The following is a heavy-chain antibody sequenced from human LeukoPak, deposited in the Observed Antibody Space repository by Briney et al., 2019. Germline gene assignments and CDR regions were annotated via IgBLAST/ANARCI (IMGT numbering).Heavy chain of an antibody. J-gene: IGHJ4*02. CDR1: GFTFSSNY. Sequence: GGSLRLSCAASGFTFSSNYMSWVRQAPGKGLEWVSGVGPSGARTYYADSVKGRFTVSRDNSKNMVFLQMNSLRAEDTAIYYCAKDDAYLQYDDWGQGTLVTVSS. CDR2: VGPSGART. V-gene: IGHV3-23*01. D-gene: IGHD5-24*01. CDR3: AKDDAYLQYDD.